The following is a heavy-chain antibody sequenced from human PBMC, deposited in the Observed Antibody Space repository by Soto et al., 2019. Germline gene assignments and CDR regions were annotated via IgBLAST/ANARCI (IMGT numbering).Heavy chain of an antibody. Sequence: GGSLRLSCAASGFTFGDYAMHWVRQVPGRGLEWVGRVKRKSDGETTDYAAPVTGRFTISRDDSKPTVYLQMNSLKIEDTGIYYCVAGSPFEYWGQGTLVTVSS. V-gene: IGHV3-15*05. CDR3: VAGSPFEY. CDR1: GFTFGDYA. CDR2: VKRKSDGETT. J-gene: IGHJ4*02. D-gene: IGHD1-26*01.